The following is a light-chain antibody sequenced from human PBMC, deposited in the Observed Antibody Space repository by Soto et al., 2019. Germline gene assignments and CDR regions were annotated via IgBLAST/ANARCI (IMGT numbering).Light chain of an antibody. Sequence: DIVMTQSPDSLAVSLGERATINCKSSQAVLYNSNNKNYIAWHQQKPGQPPKLLIYWSSTREFGVPDRISGSGSGTDFSLTISSLQAEDVAVYYCQQYYSAPWTFGQGTKVEIK. CDR1: QAVLYNSNNKNY. V-gene: IGKV4-1*01. J-gene: IGKJ1*01. CDR3: QQYYSAPWT. CDR2: WSS.